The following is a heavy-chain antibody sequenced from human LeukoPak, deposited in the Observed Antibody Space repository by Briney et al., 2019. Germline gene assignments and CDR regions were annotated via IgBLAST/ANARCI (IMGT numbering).Heavy chain of an antibody. CDR3: ARGGATGGYWYFDL. CDR2: ISYDGSNK. V-gene: IGHV3-30*19. D-gene: IGHD1-26*01. CDR1: GFTFSSYG. J-gene: IGHJ2*01. Sequence: GGSLRLSCVASGFTFSSYGMHWVRQAPGKGLEWVAVISYDGSNKYYADSVKGRFTISRDNSKNTLYLQMNSLRAEDTAVYYCARGGATGGYWYFDLWGRGTLVTVSS.